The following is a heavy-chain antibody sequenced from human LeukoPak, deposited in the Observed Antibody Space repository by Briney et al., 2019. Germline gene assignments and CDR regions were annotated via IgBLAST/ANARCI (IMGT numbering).Heavy chain of an antibody. CDR1: GYSFTTYW. J-gene: IGHJ4*02. CDR2: IYPADSTA. V-gene: IGHV5-51*01. CDR3: ARVAGYSSSWYLDY. Sequence: GESLKISCKASGYSFTTYWIGWVRQVPGKGLEWVGIIYPADSTAKYSPSFQGQVTISVDKSISTAYLQWSRLEASDTAVFYCARVAGYSSSWYLDYWGQGTLVTVSS. D-gene: IGHD6-13*01.